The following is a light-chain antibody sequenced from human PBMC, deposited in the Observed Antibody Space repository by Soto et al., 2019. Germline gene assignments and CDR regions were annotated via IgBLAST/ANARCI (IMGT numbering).Light chain of an antibody. CDR2: EVT. Sequence: QSALTQPPSASGSPGQSVTISCTGTSSDIGGYNYVSWYQQHPGKAPKLMIYEVTKRPSGVPDRFSASKSGNTASLTISGLQAEDEADYYCSSYTSSSTYVFGTGTKLTVL. V-gene: IGLV2-8*01. J-gene: IGLJ1*01. CDR3: SSYTSSSTYV. CDR1: SSDIGGYNY.